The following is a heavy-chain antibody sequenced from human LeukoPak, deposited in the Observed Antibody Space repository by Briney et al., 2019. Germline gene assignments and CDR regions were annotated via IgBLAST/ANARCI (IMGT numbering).Heavy chain of an antibody. CDR2: MNPNSGNT. J-gene: IGHJ4*02. CDR3: ARGWIAARPLAY. CDR1: GYTFTGYY. V-gene: IGHV1-8*02. Sequence: ASVKVSCKASGYTFTGYYMHWVRQAPGQGLEWMGWMNPNSGNTGYAQKFQGRVTMTRNTSISTAYMELSSLRSEDTAVYYCARGWIAARPLAYWGQGTLVTVSS. D-gene: IGHD6-6*01.